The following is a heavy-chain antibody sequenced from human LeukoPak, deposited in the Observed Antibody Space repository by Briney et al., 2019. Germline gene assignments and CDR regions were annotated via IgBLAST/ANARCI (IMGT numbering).Heavy chain of an antibody. D-gene: IGHD1-26*01. V-gene: IGHV3-48*04. J-gene: IGHJ6*02. CDR1: GFTFSSYS. Sequence: GGFLRLSCAASGFTFSSYSMNWVRQAPGKGLEWVSYISSSSSTIYYADSVRGRFTISRDNSKNTLYLQMNSLRPEDTAVYYCTRDRLEGATTYYYGMDVWGPGTTVTVSS. CDR3: TRDRLEGATTYYYGMDV. CDR2: ISSSSSTI.